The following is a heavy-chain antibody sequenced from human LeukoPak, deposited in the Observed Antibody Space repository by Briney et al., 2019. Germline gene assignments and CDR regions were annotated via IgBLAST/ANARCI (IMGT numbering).Heavy chain of an antibody. Sequence: GGSLRLSCAASGFTFSSYAMHWVRQAPGKGLEWVAVISYDGSNKYYADSVKGRFTISRDNSKNTPYLQMNSLRAEDTAVYYCARDYFRITMSYYFDYWGQGTLVTVSS. V-gene: IGHV3-30-3*01. CDR2: ISYDGSNK. CDR1: GFTFSSYA. J-gene: IGHJ4*02. D-gene: IGHD3-22*01. CDR3: ARDYFRITMSYYFDY.